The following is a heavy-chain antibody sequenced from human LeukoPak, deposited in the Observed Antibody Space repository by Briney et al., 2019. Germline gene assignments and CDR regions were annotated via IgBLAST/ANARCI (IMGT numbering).Heavy chain of an antibody. Sequence: GGSLRLSCAASGFTFSSYWMHWVRQAPGKGLVWVSRINGDGNTINYADSVRGRFTISRDNAKSTLYLQMNSLRAEDTAVYYCARGKSGSYGLEDYLGHGTLVTVSS. D-gene: IGHD1-26*01. J-gene: IGHJ4*01. CDR1: GFTFSSYW. V-gene: IGHV3-74*01. CDR2: INGDGNTI. CDR3: ARGKSGSYGLEDY.